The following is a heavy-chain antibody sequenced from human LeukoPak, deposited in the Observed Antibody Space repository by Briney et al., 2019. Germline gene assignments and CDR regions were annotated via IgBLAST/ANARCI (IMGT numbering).Heavy chain of an antibody. D-gene: IGHD3-9*01. V-gene: IGHV3-48*03. CDR3: ARGAGRYFDWFDP. Sequence: PGGSLRLSCAASGFTFSCYEMNWVRQAPGKGLEWVSYISSSGSTIYYADSVKGRFTISRDNAKNSLYLQMNSLRAEDTAVYYCARGAGRYFDWFDPWGQGTLVTVSS. J-gene: IGHJ5*02. CDR2: ISSSGSTI. CDR1: GFTFSCYE.